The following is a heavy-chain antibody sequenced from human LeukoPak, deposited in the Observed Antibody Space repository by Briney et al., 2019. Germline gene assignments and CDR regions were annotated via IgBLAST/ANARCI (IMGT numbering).Heavy chain of an antibody. V-gene: IGHV4-4*07. CDR2: ISRFGTT. Sequence: PSETLSLTCNVSGDSLTGYFWSWIRQPPGKGLEWIGRISRFGTTNYNTSIQSRVTISVDKSKNQISLRLFSVTAADTAVYYCAREREGRLYSYGYFDVWGQGSLVTVSS. CDR1: GDSLTGYF. CDR3: AREREGRLYSYGYFDV. J-gene: IGHJ4*02. D-gene: IGHD5-18*01.